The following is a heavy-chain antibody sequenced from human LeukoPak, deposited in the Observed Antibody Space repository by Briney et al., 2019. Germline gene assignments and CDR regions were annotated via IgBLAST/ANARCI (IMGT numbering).Heavy chain of an antibody. D-gene: IGHD3-10*01. CDR1: GFTFDDYG. Sequence: GGSLRLSCAASGFTFDDYGMIWVRQAPGKGLVWVSRISPDGSSTSYGDSVKGRFTISRDNAKNTVYLQMNSLRAEDTAVYYCIRSRSGSYGYFDYWDQGTLVTVSS. CDR3: IRSRSGSYGYFDY. J-gene: IGHJ4*02. V-gene: IGHV3-74*01. CDR2: ISPDGSST.